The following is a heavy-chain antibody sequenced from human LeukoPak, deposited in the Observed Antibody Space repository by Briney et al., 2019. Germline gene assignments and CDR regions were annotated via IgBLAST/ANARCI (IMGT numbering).Heavy chain of an antibody. V-gene: IGHV3-30*18. J-gene: IGHJ4*02. Sequence: GGSLRLSCAASGFHFSNYGMHWVRQAPGRGLEWEAVISADGIDKYYADSVKGRFTISRDNSKNTLYLQMSSLRAEDTAVYYCAKDKGREGDYWGQGNLVTVSS. CDR2: ISADGIDK. CDR1: GFHFSNYG. CDR3: AKDKGREGDY.